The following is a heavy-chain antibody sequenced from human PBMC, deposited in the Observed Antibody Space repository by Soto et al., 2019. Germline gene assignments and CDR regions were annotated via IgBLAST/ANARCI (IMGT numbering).Heavy chain of an antibody. Sequence: GASVKFSCKASGGTFSSYAISWVRQAPGQGLEWMGGIIPIFGTANYAQKFQGRVTITADESTSTAYMELSSLRSEDTAVYYCARARAPSYSSSAYNWFDPWGQGTLVTVSS. CDR1: GGTFSSYA. CDR3: ARARAPSYSSSAYNWFDP. D-gene: IGHD6-6*01. CDR2: IIPIFGTA. J-gene: IGHJ5*02. V-gene: IGHV1-69*13.